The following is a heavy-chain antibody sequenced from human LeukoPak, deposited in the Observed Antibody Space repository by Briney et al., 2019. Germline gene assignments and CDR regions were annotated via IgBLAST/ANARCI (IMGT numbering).Heavy chain of an antibody. CDR1: GFTFSSYE. J-gene: IGHJ6*04. Sequence: PGGSLRLSCAAPGFTFSSYEMNWVRQAPGKGLEWVTYTSSSGSTIYYADSVKGRFTISRDNAKNSLYLQMNSLRAEDTAVYYCAELGITMIGGVWGKGTTVTISS. D-gene: IGHD3-10*02. CDR2: TSSSGSTI. V-gene: IGHV3-48*03. CDR3: AELGITMIGGV.